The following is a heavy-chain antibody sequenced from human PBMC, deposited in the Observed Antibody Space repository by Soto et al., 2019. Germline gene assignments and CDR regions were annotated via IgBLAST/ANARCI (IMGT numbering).Heavy chain of an antibody. Sequence: SETLSLTCAVYGGSFSGYYWSWIRQPPGKGLEWIGEINHSGSTNYNPSLKSRVTISVDTSKNQFSLKLSSVTAADTAVYYCAGEIYGDYDDAFDIWGQGTMVTVSS. J-gene: IGHJ3*02. CDR1: GGSFSGYY. CDR3: AGEIYGDYDDAFDI. V-gene: IGHV4-34*01. CDR2: INHSGST. D-gene: IGHD4-17*01.